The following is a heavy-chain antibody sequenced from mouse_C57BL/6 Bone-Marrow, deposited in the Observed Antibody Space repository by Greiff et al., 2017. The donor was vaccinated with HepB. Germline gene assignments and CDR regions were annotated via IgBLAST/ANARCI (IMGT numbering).Heavy chain of an antibody. Sequence: EVQRVESGAELVKPGASVKLSCTASGFNIKDYYMHWVKQRTEQGLEWIGRIDPEDGETKYAPKFQGKATITADTSSNTAYLQLSSLTSEDTAVYYCASYGSSSYYFDYWGQGTTLTVSS. CDR1: GFNIKDYY. CDR2: IDPEDGET. CDR3: ASYGSSSYYFDY. J-gene: IGHJ2*01. V-gene: IGHV14-2*01. D-gene: IGHD1-1*01.